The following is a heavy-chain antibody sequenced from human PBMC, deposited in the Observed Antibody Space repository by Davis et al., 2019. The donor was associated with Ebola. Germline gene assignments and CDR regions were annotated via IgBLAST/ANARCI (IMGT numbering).Heavy chain of an antibody. V-gene: IGHV1-2*02. CDR2: INPNSGGT. CDR1: GYTFTGYY. J-gene: IGHJ4*02. Sequence: AASVKVSCKASGYTFTGYYLHWVRQAPGQGFEWMGWINPNSGGTNYAQKFQGRVTMTRDTSISTVYMEVSRLRSDDTAVYYCARAVYGGNSGINYWGQGTLVTVSS. CDR3: ARAVYGGNSGINY. D-gene: IGHD4-23*01.